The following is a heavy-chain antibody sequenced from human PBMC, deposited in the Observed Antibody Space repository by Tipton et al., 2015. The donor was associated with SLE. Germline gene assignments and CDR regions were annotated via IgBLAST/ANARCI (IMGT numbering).Heavy chain of an antibody. D-gene: IGHD3-10*01. V-gene: IGHV3-74*01. J-gene: IGHJ4*02. CDR1: GFTLSSYW. CDR2: ISTDGSST. CDR3: SAWFNY. Sequence: GSLRLSCAASGFTLSSYWMHWVRQVPGKGLEWVSHISTDGSSTSYADSVKGRFTISRDDAKNTLYLQMNSLGVEDSAVYYCSAWFNYWGQGTLVTVSS.